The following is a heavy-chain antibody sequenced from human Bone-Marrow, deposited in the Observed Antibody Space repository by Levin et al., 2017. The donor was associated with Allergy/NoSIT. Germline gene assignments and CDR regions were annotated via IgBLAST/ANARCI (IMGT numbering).Heavy chain of an antibody. CDR2: ISSSGSTI. J-gene: IGHJ6*02. CDR1: GFTFSSYE. Sequence: PGGSLRLSCAASGFTFSSYEMNWVRQAPGKGLEWVSYISSSGSTIYYADSVKGRFTISRDNAKNSLYLQMNSLRAEDTAVYYCARDRLPKTGTRFYYYGMDVWGQGTTVTVSS. CDR3: ARDRLPKTGTRFYYYGMDV. D-gene: IGHD1-1*01. V-gene: IGHV3-48*03.